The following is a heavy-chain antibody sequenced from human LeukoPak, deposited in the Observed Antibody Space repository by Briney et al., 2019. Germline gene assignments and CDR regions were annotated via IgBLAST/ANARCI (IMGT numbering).Heavy chain of an antibody. V-gene: IGHV3-21*01. Sequence: PGGSLRLSCAASGFTFSSYSMNWVRQAPGKGLEWVAAISTTSGNIYYADSVKGRFTISRDNAKNPLYLQVNSLRVEDTALYYCARRAPSHDFDDWGQGTLVTVSS. CDR3: ARRAPSHDFDD. CDR1: GFTFSSYS. CDR2: ISTTSGNI. J-gene: IGHJ4*02.